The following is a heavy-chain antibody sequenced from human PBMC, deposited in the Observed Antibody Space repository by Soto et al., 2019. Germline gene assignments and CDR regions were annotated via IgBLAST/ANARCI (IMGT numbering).Heavy chain of an antibody. J-gene: IGHJ5*02. D-gene: IGHD4-17*01. CDR1: GGSISSYY. CDR3: ARGSTVTTPNWFDP. CDR2: IYHSGST. Sequence: PSETLSLTCTVSGGSISSYYWSWIRQPPGKGLEWIGYIYHSGSTNYNPSLKRRVTISVDTSKNQFSLKLSSVTAADTAVYYCARGSTVTTPNWFDPWGQGTLVTVSS. V-gene: IGHV4-59*01.